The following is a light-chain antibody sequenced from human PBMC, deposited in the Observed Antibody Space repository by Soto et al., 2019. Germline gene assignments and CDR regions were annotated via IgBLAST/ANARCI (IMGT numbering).Light chain of an antibody. CDR1: QSLLHSNGYNY. CDR2: LGS. J-gene: IGKJ1*01. V-gene: IGKV2-28*01. Sequence: DIVMTQSPLSLPVTPGEPASISCRSSQSLLHSNGYNYLDWYLQKPGQSPQLLIYLGSNRTSGVTDRFSGSGSGTDFTLKISRVEAADVGVYYCMQALHTPPRTFGQGTKVEIK. CDR3: MQALHTPPRT.